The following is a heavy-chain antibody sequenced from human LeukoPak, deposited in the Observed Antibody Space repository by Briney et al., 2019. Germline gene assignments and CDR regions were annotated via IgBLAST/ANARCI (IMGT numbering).Heavy chain of an antibody. V-gene: IGHV3-48*01. D-gene: IGHD6-19*01. Sequence: GGSLRLSCAASKSTFSEYGMNWVRQAPGKGLEWVSYISSSSSTIYYGDSVKGRFTISRDNAENSVYLQMNGLRAEDTAVYFCARNGASSGRPYHLDYWGQGTLVTVSS. CDR3: ARNGASSGRPYHLDY. CDR1: KSTFSEYG. CDR2: ISSSSSTI. J-gene: IGHJ4*02.